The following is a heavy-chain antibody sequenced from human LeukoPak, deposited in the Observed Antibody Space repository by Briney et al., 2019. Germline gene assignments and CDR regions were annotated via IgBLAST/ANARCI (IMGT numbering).Heavy chain of an antibody. Sequence: GGSLRLSCAASGFTVSSNYMSWVRQAPGKGLECVSVVYSGGNTYYADSVKGRFTISRDNSKNMLYLQMNSLRAEDTALYYCARGTKDIAALNYYFDYWGQGTLVTVSS. D-gene: IGHD6-13*01. CDR3: ARGTKDIAALNYYFDY. V-gene: IGHV3-53*01. CDR1: GFTVSSNY. J-gene: IGHJ4*02. CDR2: VYSGGNT.